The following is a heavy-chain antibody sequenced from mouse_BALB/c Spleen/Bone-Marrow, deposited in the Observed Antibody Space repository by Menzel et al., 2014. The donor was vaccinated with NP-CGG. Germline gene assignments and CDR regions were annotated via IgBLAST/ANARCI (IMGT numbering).Heavy chain of an antibody. D-gene: IGHD3-1*01. CDR3: ARHVGNPYAMDY. V-gene: IGHV5-12-2*01. J-gene: IGHJ4*01. CDR1: GFTFXSYT. Sequence: EVNLVESGGGLVQPGGSLKLSCAASGFTFXSYTMSWVRQTPEKRLEWVAYISNGGGSTYYPDTIKGRFTISRDNAKNTLYLQMSSLKSEYTSMYYCARHVGNPYAMDYWGQGTSVTVSS. CDR2: ISNGGGST.